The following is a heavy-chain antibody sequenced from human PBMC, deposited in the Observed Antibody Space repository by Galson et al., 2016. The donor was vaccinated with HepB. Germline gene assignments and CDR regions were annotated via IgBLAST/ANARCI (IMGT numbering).Heavy chain of an antibody. CDR2: IYYSGST. J-gene: IGHJ5*02. CDR3: ARGPYSSGWYPFDP. CDR1: AGSISGYC. V-gene: IGHV4-59*01. D-gene: IGHD6-19*01. Sequence: ETLSLTCTVSAGSISGYCWSWIRQPPGKGLEWVGYIYYSGSTYYNPSLKSRVTMSIDTSKNQFSLKLSSVTAADTAVYYCARGPYSSGWYPFDPWGQGTLVTVSS.